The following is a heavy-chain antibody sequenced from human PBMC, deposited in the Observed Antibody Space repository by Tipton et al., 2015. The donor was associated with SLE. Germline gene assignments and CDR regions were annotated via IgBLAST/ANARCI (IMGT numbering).Heavy chain of an antibody. CDR1: GGSISSYY. V-gene: IGHV4-4*07. D-gene: IGHD3-10*01. J-gene: IGHJ6*03. CDR3: ARDYMVWGHYYMDV. CDR2: IYASGST. Sequence: TLSLTCTVSGGSISSYYWSWIRQPAGKGLEWIGRIYASGSTNYNPSLKSRVTISVDTSKNQFSLKLSSVTAADTAVYYCARDYMVWGHYYMDVWGKGTTVTVSS.